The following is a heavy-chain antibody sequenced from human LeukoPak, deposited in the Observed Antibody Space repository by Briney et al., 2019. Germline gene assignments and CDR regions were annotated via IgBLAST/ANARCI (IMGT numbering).Heavy chain of an antibody. CDR2: IYYSGST. Sequence: SETLSLTCTVSGGSISSYYWSWIRQPPGKGLEWIGYIYYSGSTNYNPSPKSRVTISVDTSKNQFSLKLSSVTAADTAVYYCASLSLTSAYWGQGTLVTVSS. D-gene: IGHD3-16*01. CDR3: ASLSLTSAY. V-gene: IGHV4-59*01. J-gene: IGHJ4*02. CDR1: GGSISSYY.